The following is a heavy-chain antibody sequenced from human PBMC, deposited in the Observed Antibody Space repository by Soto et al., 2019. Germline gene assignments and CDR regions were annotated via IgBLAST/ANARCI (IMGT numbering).Heavy chain of an antibody. D-gene: IGHD3-22*01. CDR2: IYHSGNT. CDR1: GVSISSDDYY. V-gene: IGHV4-30-4*02. J-gene: IGHJ4*02. CDR3: VRVLDDSGYYYRRPGLFDY. Sequence: PSDTLSRTCTFSGVSISSDDYYWSWIRQPPGEGLEWIGYIYHSGNTYYSPSLKSRLTMSVDTSKNQFSLKLSSVTAADTAVYFCVRVLDDSGYYYRRPGLFDYWGQGILVTVSS.